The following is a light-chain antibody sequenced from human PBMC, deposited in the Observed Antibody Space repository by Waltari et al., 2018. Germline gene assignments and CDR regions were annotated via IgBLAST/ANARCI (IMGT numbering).Light chain of an antibody. V-gene: IGLV2-14*03. J-gene: IGLJ3*02. Sequence: QSALTQPASVSGSPGQSVTISCTGTSSDRVDYDFVSWYQQHPGKAPKLIIFDVTTRPSGVSNRFSGSKSGSTASLTISGLQAEDEADYFCSSYPRTGTWLFGGGTKLTVL. CDR3: SSYPRTGTWL. CDR1: SSDRVDYDF. CDR2: DVT.